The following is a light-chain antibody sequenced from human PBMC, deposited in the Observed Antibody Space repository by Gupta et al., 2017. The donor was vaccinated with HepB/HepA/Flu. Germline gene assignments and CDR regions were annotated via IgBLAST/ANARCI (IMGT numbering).Light chain of an antibody. CDR1: QSISSY. V-gene: IGKV1-39*01. CDR3: QQSYSTQT. J-gene: IGKJ1*01. CDR2: AAS. Sequence: DIQMTQSPSSLSASVVDRVTITCRASQSISSYLNWYQQKPGKAPKLLIYAASRGQSGVPSRFSGSGSGKDFTLTISRRQHEDFANYYWQQSYSTQTFGQGTKVEIK.